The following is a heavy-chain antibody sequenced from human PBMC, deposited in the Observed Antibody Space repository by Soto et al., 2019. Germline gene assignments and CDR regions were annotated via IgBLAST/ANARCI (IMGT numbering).Heavy chain of an antibody. CDR3: ARELNTDSSAYYSFAY. J-gene: IGHJ4*02. CDR1: GGTFSSYA. CDR2: IIPIFGTA. D-gene: IGHD3-22*01. V-gene: IGHV1-69*05. Sequence: VASVKVSCKASGGTFSSYAISWVRQAPGQGLEWMGGIIPIFGTANYAQKFQGRVTMTTDTSTTTTSMELRSLRSDDTAVYYCARELNTDSSAYYSFAYWGQGTLVTVSS.